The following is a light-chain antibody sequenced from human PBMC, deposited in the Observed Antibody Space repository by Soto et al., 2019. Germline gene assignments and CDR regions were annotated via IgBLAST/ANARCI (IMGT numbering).Light chain of an antibody. V-gene: IGKV3-15*01. CDR1: QSVSSN. J-gene: IGKJ2*02. CDR3: QQYYNWPPGT. CDR2: GAS. Sequence: EIVMTQSPATLSVSPGERATLSCRASQSVSSNLAWYQQKPGQAPRLLIYGASTRATGIPATVSGSGSGTEFTLTISSMQSEDFAVYYCQQYYNWPPGTFGQGTKLEIK.